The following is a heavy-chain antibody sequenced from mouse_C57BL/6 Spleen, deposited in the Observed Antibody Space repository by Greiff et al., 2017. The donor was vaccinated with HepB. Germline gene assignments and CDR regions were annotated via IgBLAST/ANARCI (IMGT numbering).Heavy chain of an antibody. Sequence: EVQRVESGPGLVKPSQSLSLTCSVTGYSITSGYYWNWIRQFPGNKLEWMGYISYDGSNNYNPSLKNRISITRDTSKNQFFLKLNSVTTEDTATYYGARSTMVTYYAMDYWGQGTSVTVSS. J-gene: IGHJ4*01. CDR2: ISYDGSN. V-gene: IGHV3-6*01. CDR3: ARSTMVTYYAMDY. CDR1: GYSITSGYY. D-gene: IGHD2-2*01.